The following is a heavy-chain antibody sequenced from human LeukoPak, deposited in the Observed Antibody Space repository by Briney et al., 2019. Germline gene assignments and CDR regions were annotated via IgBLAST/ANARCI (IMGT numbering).Heavy chain of an antibody. V-gene: IGHV3-30*02. CDR2: IRYDGSNK. J-gene: IGHJ5*02. D-gene: IGHD3-22*01. Sequence: GGSQRLSCAASGFTFSSYGMHWVRQAPGKGLEWVAFIRYDGSNKYYADSVKGRFTISRDNSKNTLYLLMNSLRVEDTAVYYCARDLGQYYDTSDNWFDPWGQGTLVTVSS. CDR3: ARDLGQYYDTSDNWFDP. CDR1: GFTFSSYG.